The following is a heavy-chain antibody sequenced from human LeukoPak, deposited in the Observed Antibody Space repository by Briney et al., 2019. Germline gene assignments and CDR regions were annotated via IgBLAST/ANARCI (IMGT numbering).Heavy chain of an antibody. J-gene: IGHJ3*02. CDR2: IIPIFGTA. CDR3: AMGVTRKVVVAAPDAFDI. CDR1: GGTFSSYA. D-gene: IGHD2-15*01. V-gene: IGHV1-69*13. Sequence: ASVKVSCKASGGTFSSYAISWVRQAPGQGLEWMGGIIPIFGTANYAQKFQGRVTITADESTSTAYMELSSLRSEDTAVYYCAMGVTRKVVVAAPDAFDIWGQGTMVTVSS.